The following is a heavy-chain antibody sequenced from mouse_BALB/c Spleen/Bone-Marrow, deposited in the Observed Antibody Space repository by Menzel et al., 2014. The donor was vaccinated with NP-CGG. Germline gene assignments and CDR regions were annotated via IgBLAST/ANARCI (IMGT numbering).Heavy chain of an antibody. CDR3: ARSYYGSPYFDY. CDR1: GYAFTNYL. V-gene: IGHV1-54*01. CDR2: INPGSGGT. Sequence: QVQLQQSGAELVRPGTSVKVSCRASGYAFTNYLIEWVKQRPGQGLEWIGVINPGSGGTNYNEKFKGKATLTADKSSSTAYMQFRSITSDDSAVHFCARSYYGSPYFDYWGQGTTLTVSS. J-gene: IGHJ2*01. D-gene: IGHD1-1*01.